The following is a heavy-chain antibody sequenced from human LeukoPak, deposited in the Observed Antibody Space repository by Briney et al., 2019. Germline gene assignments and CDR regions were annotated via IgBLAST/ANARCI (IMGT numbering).Heavy chain of an antibody. CDR2: IYYSGST. J-gene: IGHJ5*02. Sequence: PSETLSLTCTVSGGSISSYYWSWIRQPPGKGLEWIGYIYYSGSTNYNPSLKSRVTISVDTSKNQFSLKLSSVTAADTAVYYCARLTYNRWFDPWGQGTLVTVSS. D-gene: IGHD1-1*01. CDR1: GGSISSYY. V-gene: IGHV4-59*08. CDR3: ARLTYNRWFDP.